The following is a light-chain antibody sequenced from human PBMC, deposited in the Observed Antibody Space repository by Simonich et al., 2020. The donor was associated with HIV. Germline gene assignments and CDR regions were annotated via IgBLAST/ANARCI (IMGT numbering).Light chain of an antibody. J-gene: IGKJ1*01. Sequence: DIQMTQSPSSVSESVGDRVTVTCRVSQRISSWLARYQQKPGKAPKPLIYAASSLQSGVPSRFSGSGSGTDFTLTINNLQPEDFATYYCQQANSFPRTFGQGTKVEIK. CDR1: QRISSW. CDR3: QQANSFPRT. V-gene: IGKV1-12*01. CDR2: AAS.